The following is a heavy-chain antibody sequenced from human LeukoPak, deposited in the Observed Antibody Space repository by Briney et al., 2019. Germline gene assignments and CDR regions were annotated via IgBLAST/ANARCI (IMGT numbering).Heavy chain of an antibody. CDR3: ARVTMTTVSYFDY. CDR1: GGSISSGSYY. Sequence: PSQTLSLTCTVSGGSISSGSYYWSWIRQPAGKGLEWIGSIYHRGSTYYNPSLKSRVTISVDTSKNQFSLKLSSVTAADTAVYYCARVTMTTVSYFDYWGQGTLVTVSS. D-gene: IGHD4-11*01. J-gene: IGHJ4*02. V-gene: IGHV4-61*02. CDR2: IYHRGST.